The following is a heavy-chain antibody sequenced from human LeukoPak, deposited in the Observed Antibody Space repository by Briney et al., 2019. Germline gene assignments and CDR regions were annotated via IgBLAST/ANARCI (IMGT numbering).Heavy chain of an antibody. D-gene: IGHD5-12*01. V-gene: IGHV3-30-3*01. CDR3: AQAGGYSGYESLDY. J-gene: IGHJ4*01. CDR2: ISYDGSNK. CDR1: GFTFSSYA. Sequence: GGSLRLSCAASGFTFSSYAMHWVRQAPGKGLEWVAVISYDGSNKYYADSVKGRFTISRDNSKNTLYLQMNSLRAEDTAVYYCAQAGGYSGYESLDYWGQGTLVTVSS.